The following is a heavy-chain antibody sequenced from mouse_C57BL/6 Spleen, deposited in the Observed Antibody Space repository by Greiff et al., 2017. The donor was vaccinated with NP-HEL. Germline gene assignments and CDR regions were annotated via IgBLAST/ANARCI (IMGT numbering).Heavy chain of an antibody. Sequence: VQLQQSGAELVKPGASVKMSCKASGYTFTSYWITWVKQRPGQGLEWIGDIYPGSGSTNYNEKFKSKATLTVDTSSITAYMQLSSLTSEDSAVYYCARWDYDYDDAVDYWGQGTSVTVSS. J-gene: IGHJ4*01. V-gene: IGHV1-55*01. CDR2: IYPGSGST. D-gene: IGHD2-4*01. CDR1: GYTFTSYW. CDR3: ARWDYDYDDAVDY.